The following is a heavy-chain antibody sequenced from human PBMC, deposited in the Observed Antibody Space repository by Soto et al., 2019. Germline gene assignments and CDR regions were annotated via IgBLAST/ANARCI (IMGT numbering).Heavy chain of an antibody. D-gene: IGHD4-17*01. CDR1: GFTFSSYS. Sequence: VGSLRLSCAASGFTFSSYSMNWVRQAPGKGLEWVSSISSSSSYIYYADSVKGRFTISRDNAKNSLYLQMNSLRAEDTAVYYCARDRLYGGYPDYFDYWGQGTLVTVSS. CDR3: ARDRLYGGYPDYFDY. CDR2: ISSSSSYI. V-gene: IGHV3-21*01. J-gene: IGHJ4*02.